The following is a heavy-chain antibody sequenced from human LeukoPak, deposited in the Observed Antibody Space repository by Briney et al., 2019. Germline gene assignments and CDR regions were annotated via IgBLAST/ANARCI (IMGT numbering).Heavy chain of an antibody. CDR3: ATDAYYYDSSGYSTSVHYFDY. J-gene: IGHJ4*02. CDR2: INPNSGGT. CDR1: GYTFTGYY. Sequence: ASVKVSCKASGYTFTGYYMNWVRQAPGQGLEWMGRINPNSGGTNYAQKFQGRVTMTRDTSISTAYMELSRLRSDDTAVYYCATDAYYYDSSGYSTSVHYFDYWGQGTLVTVSS. V-gene: IGHV1-2*06. D-gene: IGHD3-22*01.